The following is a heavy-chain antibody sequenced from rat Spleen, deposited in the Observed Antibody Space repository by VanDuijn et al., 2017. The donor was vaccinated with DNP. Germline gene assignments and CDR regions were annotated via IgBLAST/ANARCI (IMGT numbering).Heavy chain of an antibody. D-gene: IGHD1-9*01. V-gene: IGHV1-43*01. CDR2: IHTGSGGT. CDR1: GYTFTSYY. Sequence: QVQLQQSGAELAKPGSSVKISCKASGYTFTSYYISWIKQTTGQGLEYFGYIHTGSGGTDFNEKFKGKATLTVDKSSSTAFMQLSSLTPDDSAVYFCARRRRMGITTGYFDYWGQGVMVTVSS. J-gene: IGHJ2*01. CDR3: ARRRRMGITTGYFDY.